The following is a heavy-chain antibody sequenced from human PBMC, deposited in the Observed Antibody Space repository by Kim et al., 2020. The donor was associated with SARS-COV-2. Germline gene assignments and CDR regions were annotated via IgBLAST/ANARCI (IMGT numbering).Heavy chain of an antibody. CDR3: ARGLVVGTMPLLF. Sequence: GSLRLSCAASGFTFSSYGMHWVRQAPGKGLEWVAVIWYDGSNKYYADSVKGRFTISRDNSKNTLYLQMNSLRAEDTAVYYCARGLVVGTMPLLFWGQGTLVTVSS. D-gene: IGHD6-19*01. J-gene: IGHJ4*02. V-gene: IGHV3-33*01. CDR2: IWYDGSNK. CDR1: GFTFSSYG.